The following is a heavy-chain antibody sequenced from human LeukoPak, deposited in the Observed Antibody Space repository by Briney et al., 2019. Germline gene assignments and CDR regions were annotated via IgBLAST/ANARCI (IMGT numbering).Heavy chain of an antibody. J-gene: IGHJ6*02. CDR1: GFTFSSYG. Sequence: GGSLRLSCAASGFTFSSYGMHWVRQAPGKGLEWVAVIWYDGSNKYYADSVKGRFTISRDNSKNTLYLQMNSLRAEDTAVYYCAGDYSSGWPTYYYYGMDVWGQGTTVTVSS. CDR2: IWYDGSNK. V-gene: IGHV3-33*01. CDR3: AGDYSSGWPTYYYYGMDV. D-gene: IGHD6-19*01.